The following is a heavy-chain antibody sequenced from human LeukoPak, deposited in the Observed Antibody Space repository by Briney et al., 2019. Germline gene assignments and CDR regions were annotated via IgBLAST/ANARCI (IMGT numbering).Heavy chain of an antibody. D-gene: IGHD6-13*01. J-gene: IGHJ6*02. V-gene: IGHV3-53*01. CDR2: IYTGGTT. CDR3: ARPQQQLGRNYYYGMDV. CDR1: GFIVSSNY. Sequence: GGSLRLSCAASGFIVSSNYMSWVRQAPGKGLEWVSVIYTGGTTYYADSVKGRFTISRDNSKNTLYLQMNSLRAEDTAVYYCARPQQQLGRNYYYGMDVWGQGTTVTVSS.